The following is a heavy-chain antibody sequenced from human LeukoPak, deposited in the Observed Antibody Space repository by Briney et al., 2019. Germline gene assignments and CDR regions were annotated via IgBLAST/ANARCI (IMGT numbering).Heavy chain of an antibody. J-gene: IGHJ4*02. Sequence: SETLSLTCTVSGGSIRSSYYYWGWIRQPPGKGLEWIGSIYDSGSTYYNPSLKSRVTISVDTSKNQFSLKLSSVTAADTAVYYCARDRSSSPTGIDYWGQGTLVTVSS. CDR1: GGSIRSSYYY. CDR2: IYDSGST. CDR3: ARDRSSSPTGIDY. V-gene: IGHV4-39*07. D-gene: IGHD6-6*01.